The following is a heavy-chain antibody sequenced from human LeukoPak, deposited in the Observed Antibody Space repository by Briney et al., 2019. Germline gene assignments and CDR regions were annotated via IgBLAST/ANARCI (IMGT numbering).Heavy chain of an antibody. CDR2: ISYDGSNK. CDR3: ARGRGGTTTPYYFDS. J-gene: IGHJ4*02. D-gene: IGHD1-26*01. Sequence: GGSLRLSCAASGFKFSSYAMHWVRQAPGKGVEWVAVISYDGSNKYDADSVKGRFTISRDNSKNTLYLEVKGLRAEDTAVYYCARGRGGTTTPYYFDSWGQGALVTVSS. V-gene: IGHV3-30*04. CDR1: GFKFSSYA.